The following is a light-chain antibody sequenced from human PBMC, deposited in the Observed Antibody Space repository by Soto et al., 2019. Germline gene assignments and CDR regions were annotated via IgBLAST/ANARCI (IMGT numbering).Light chain of an antibody. J-gene: IGLJ2*01. Sequence: QSALTQPASVSGSPGQSITISCTGTSSDVGGYNYVSWYQQHPGKAPKLIIYEVSNRPSGVSNRFFASKSGNTASLTISGLQAEDEAEYYCSSYTSSTILVFGGGTKVTVL. CDR1: SSDVGGYNY. CDR3: SSYTSSTILV. CDR2: EVS. V-gene: IGLV2-14*01.